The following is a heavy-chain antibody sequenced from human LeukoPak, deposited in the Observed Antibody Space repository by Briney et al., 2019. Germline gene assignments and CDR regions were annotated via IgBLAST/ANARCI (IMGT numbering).Heavy chain of an antibody. D-gene: IGHD2-2*01. CDR2: IYYSGST. CDR3: ARRPKSYCSSTSCSQDTYFDY. V-gene: IGHV4-59*12. J-gene: IGHJ4*02. Sequence: SETLSLTCTVSGGSISNKYWSWIRQPPGKGLEWIGYIYYSGSTNYNPSLKSRVTILVDTSKNQFSLKLSSVTAADTAVYYCARRPKSYCSSTSCSQDTYFDYWGQGTLVTVSS. CDR1: GGSISNKY.